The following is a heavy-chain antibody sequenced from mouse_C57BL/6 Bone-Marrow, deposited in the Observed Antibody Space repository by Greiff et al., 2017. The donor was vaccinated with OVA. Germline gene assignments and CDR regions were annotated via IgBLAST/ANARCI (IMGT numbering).Heavy chain of an antibody. J-gene: IGHJ3*01. CDR2: IYWDDDK. CDR1: GFSLSTSGMG. V-gene: IGHV8-12*01. Sequence: QVTLKESGPGILQSSQTLSLTCSFSGFSLSTSGMGVSWIRQPSGKGLEWLVHIYWDDDKRYNPFLKSRLTISKDTSRNQEFLKLTSVDTADTATYYCVQSSSGPWCAYWGEGTLVTVSA. CDR3: VQSSSGPWCAY. D-gene: IGHD3-2*02.